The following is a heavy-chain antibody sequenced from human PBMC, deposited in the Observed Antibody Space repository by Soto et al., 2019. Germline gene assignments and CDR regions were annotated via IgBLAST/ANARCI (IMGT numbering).Heavy chain of an antibody. V-gene: IGHV4-4*02. J-gene: IGHJ4*02. D-gene: IGHD6-13*01. CDR3: ARIQGRSIAAAGPED. CDR1: GGSISSSNW. CDR2: ICHSGST. Sequence: SSETLSLTCAVSGGSISSSNWWSWVRQPPGKGLEWIGEICHSGSTNYNPSLKSRVTISVDKSKNQVSLKLSSVTAADTAVYSCARIQGRSIAAAGPEDWHQGTLVHVSS.